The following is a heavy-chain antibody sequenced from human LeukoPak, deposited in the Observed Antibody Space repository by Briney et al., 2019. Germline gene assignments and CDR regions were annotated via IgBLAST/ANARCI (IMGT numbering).Heavy chain of an antibody. CDR3: TGGVWGYDTSGFNFDY. J-gene: IGHJ4*02. CDR1: GFTFNTYG. CDR2: IRSKANSYAT. V-gene: IGHV3-73*01. D-gene: IGHD3-22*01. Sequence: GGSLRLSCAASGFTFNTYGMSWVRQAPGKGLEWVGRIRSKANSYATAYAASVKGRFTISRDDSKNTAYLQMNSLKTEDTAVYYCTGGVWGYDTSGFNFDYWGQGSLVSVSS.